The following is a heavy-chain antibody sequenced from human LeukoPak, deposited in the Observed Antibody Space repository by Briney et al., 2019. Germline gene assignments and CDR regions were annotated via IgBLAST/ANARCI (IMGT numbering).Heavy chain of an antibody. CDR3: ARVDVFGVVSSDYYYYYMDV. CDR2: IYTSGST. V-gene: IGHV4-4*07. J-gene: IGHJ6*03. D-gene: IGHD3-3*01. CDR1: GGSISGYY. Sequence: SETLSLTCTVSGGSISGYYWSWIRQPAGKGLEWIGRIYTSGSTNYNPSLKSRVTMSVDTSKNQFSLKLSYVTAADTAVYYCARVDVFGVVSSDYYYYYMDVWGKGTTVTVSS.